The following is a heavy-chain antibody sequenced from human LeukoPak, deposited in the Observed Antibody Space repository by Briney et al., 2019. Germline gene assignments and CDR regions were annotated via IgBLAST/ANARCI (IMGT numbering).Heavy chain of an antibody. J-gene: IGHJ4*02. CDR1: GGTFSTYP. CDR2: IIPIFGTA. D-gene: IGHD2-15*01. CDR3: ARYCSGGSCYAPFDY. Sequence: SVKVSCKASGGTFSTYPISWVRQAPGQGLEWMGGIIPIFGTANYAQKFQGRVTITADKSTSTAYMELSSLRSEDTAVYYCARYCSGGSCYAPFDYWGQGTLVTVSS. V-gene: IGHV1-69*06.